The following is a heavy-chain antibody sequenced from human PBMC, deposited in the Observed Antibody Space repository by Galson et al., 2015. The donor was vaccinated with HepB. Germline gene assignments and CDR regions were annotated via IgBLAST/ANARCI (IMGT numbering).Heavy chain of an antibody. CDR2: INPNSGGT. D-gene: IGHD6-19*01. J-gene: IGHJ3*02. CDR1: GYTFTGYY. V-gene: IGHV1-2*06. CDR3: AGGSGWYKFDAFDI. Sequence: SVKVSCKASGYTFTGYYMHWVRQAPGQGLEWMGRINPNSGGTNYAQKFQGRVTMTRDTSISTAYMELSRLRSDDTAVYYCAGGSGWYKFDAFDIWGQGTMVTVSS.